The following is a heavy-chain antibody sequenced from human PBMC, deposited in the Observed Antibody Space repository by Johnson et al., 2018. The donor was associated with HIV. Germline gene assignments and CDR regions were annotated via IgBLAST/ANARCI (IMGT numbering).Heavy chain of an antibody. V-gene: IGHV3-66*01. CDR2: IYSDGST. J-gene: IGHJ3*02. D-gene: IGHD2-8*01. CDR3: ARLKNGAFDI. CDR1: GFSVSNNY. Sequence: VQLVESGGGLVQPGGSLRLSCSASGFSVSNNYMSWVRQAPGKGLEWVSVIYSDGSTYFADSVKGRFPISRDNSKNTLFLQMNSLRVEDTAVYYCARLKNGAFDIWGQGTMVTVSS.